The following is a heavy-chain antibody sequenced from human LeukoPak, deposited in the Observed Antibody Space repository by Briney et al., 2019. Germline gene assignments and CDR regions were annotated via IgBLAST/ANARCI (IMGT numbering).Heavy chain of an antibody. J-gene: IGHJ3*02. CDR1: GYTFTGYY. CDR3: ATSPQIRFLEWFHI. V-gene: IGHV1-2*02. D-gene: IGHD3-3*01. Sequence: ASVKVSCKASGYTFTGYYMHWVRQAPGQGLEWMGWINPNSGGTNYAQKFQGRVTMTRDTSISTAYMELSRLRSDDTAVYYCATSPQIRFLEWFHIRGQGTMVTVSS. CDR2: INPNSGGT.